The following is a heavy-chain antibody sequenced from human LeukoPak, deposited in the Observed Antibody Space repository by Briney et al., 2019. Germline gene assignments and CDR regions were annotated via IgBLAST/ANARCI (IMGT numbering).Heavy chain of an antibody. CDR1: GFTFSSYS. Sequence: GSLRLSCAASGFTFSSYSMNWIRQPPGKGLEWIGSIYYSGSTYYNPSLKSRVTISVDTSKNQFSLKLSSVTAADTAVYYCARDPHDYGGNYFDYWGQGTLVTVSS. J-gene: IGHJ4*02. V-gene: IGHV4-39*07. CDR3: ARDPHDYGGNYFDY. CDR2: IYYSGST. D-gene: IGHD4-23*01.